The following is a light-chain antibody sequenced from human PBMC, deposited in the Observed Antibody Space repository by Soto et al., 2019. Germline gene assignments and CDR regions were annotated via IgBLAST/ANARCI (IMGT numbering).Light chain of an antibody. J-gene: IGKJ1*01. Sequence: DIVMTQSPDSLAVSLVEIATINFKSIQSVLYSSNNKNYLAWYQQKPGKAPKLLIYKASTLKSGVPSRFSGSGSGTEFTLTISSLQPDDFATYYCQHYNSYSEAFGQGTKVDIK. V-gene: IGKV4-1*01. CDR3: QHYNSYSEA. CDR2: KAS. CDR1: QSVLYSSNNKNY.